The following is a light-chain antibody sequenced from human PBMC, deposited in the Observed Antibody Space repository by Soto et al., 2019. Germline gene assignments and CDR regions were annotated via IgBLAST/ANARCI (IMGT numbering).Light chain of an antibody. CDR1: QRITSNF. Sequence: EIVLTQSPVTLSLSPGERATLSCRASQRITSNFLAWFQQKAGLAPRLLIYGASTRASGVPDRFSGGGSGTDFVLTISRLEPEDFAVYYCQQYYSSPPEPSTFGQGTKLEI. CDR3: QQYYSSPPEPST. CDR2: GAS. V-gene: IGKV3-20*01. J-gene: IGKJ2*01.